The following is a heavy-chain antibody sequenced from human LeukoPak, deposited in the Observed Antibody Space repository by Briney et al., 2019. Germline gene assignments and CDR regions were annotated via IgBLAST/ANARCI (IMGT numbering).Heavy chain of an antibody. Sequence: ASVKVSCKASGGTFSSYAISWVRQAPGQGLEWMGGIIPIFGTANYAQKFQGRVTITADESTSTAYMELSSLRSEDTAVYYCAREGGTGDHFDYWGQGTLVTVPS. V-gene: IGHV1-69*13. D-gene: IGHD7-27*01. J-gene: IGHJ4*02. CDR1: GGTFSSYA. CDR3: AREGGTGDHFDY. CDR2: IIPIFGTA.